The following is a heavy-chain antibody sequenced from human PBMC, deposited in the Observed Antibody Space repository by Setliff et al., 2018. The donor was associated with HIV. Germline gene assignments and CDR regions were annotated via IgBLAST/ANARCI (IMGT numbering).Heavy chain of an antibody. Sequence: GASVKVSCKASGGSFGTFDISWVRQAPGQGLEWVGEIIPLFGAPNYAQKFQGRVTLTTDESTSAAFMELRSLRSEDTALYYCAIPRGDILAGDPTVFYMDVWGKGTTVTVSS. D-gene: IGHD3-9*01. J-gene: IGHJ6*03. CDR2: IIPLFGAP. CDR1: GGSFGTFD. V-gene: IGHV1-69*05. CDR3: AIPRGDILAGDPTVFYMDV.